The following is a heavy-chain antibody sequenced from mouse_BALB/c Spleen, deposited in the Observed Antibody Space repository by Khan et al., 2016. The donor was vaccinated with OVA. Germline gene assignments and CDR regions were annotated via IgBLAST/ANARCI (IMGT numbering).Heavy chain of an antibody. CDR1: GFSLTNYG. J-gene: IGHJ3*01. Sequence: QVQLKESGPGLVAPSQSLSITCTVSGFSLTNYGVHWLRQPPGKGLEWLGVIWAGGSTNYNSALMSRLSISKDNSKGPVSLKMNSLQTEDTAMYYCAPLYGNEPYWGQGTLVTVSA. CDR2: IWAGGST. CDR3: APLYGNEPY. V-gene: IGHV2-9*02. D-gene: IGHD2-1*01.